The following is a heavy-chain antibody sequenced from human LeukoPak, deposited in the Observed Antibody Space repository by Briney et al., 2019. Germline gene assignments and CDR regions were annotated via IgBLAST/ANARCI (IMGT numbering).Heavy chain of an antibody. CDR2: IYYSGSN. CDR1: GGSLSSSSYY. J-gene: IGHJ5*02. CDR3: ARVEGYGNWFDP. V-gene: IGHV4-39*07. D-gene: IGHD5-12*01. Sequence: SETLSLTCTVSGGSLSSSSYYWGWIRQPPGKGLEWIGRIYYSGSNYYNPSLKSRVTTSVDTSNNQFSLKLSSVTAADTAEYYCARVEGYGNWFDPWGQGTLVTVSS.